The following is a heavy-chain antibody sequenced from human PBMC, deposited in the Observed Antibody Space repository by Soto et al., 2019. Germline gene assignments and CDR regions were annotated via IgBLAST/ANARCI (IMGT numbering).Heavy chain of an antibody. CDR2: IYYSGST. CDR3: ARRGRYFDWATTFDI. CDR1: GGSISSSSYY. V-gene: IGHV4-39*01. Sequence: SETLSLTCTVSGGSISSSSYYWGWIRQPPGKGLEWIGSIYYSGSTYYNPSLKSRVTISVDTSKNQFSLKLSSVTAADTAVYYCARRGRYFDWATTFDIWGQGTMVTVSS. J-gene: IGHJ3*02. D-gene: IGHD3-9*01.